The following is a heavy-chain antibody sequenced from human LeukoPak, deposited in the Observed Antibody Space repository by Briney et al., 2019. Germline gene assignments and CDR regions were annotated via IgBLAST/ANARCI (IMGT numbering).Heavy chain of an antibody. CDR2: INPNSGGT. Sequence: GASVKVSCKASGYTFTGYYMHWVRQAPGQGLEWMGWINPNSGGTNYAQKFQGRVTMTRDTSTSTVYMELSSLRSEDTAVYYCARDFSPSSYYYDIVGQTSDYWGQGTLVTVSS. CDR3: ARDFSPSSYYYDIVGQTSDY. D-gene: IGHD3-22*01. CDR1: GYTFTGYY. V-gene: IGHV1-2*02. J-gene: IGHJ4*02.